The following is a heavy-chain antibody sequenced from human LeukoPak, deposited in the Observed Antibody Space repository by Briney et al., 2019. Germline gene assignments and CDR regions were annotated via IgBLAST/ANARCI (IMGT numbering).Heavy chain of an antibody. CDR1: GFTVSSNY. J-gene: IGHJ3*02. Sequence: GGSLRLSCAASGFTVSSNYMSWVRQAPGKGLEWVSVIYSGGSTDYKDSVKDRFINSRDNSKNTLYLQMNSLRAEDTAVYYCAKEMATMNAFDIWGQGTMVTVSS. CDR2: IYSGGST. CDR3: AKEMATMNAFDI. V-gene: IGHV3-66*01. D-gene: IGHD5-24*01.